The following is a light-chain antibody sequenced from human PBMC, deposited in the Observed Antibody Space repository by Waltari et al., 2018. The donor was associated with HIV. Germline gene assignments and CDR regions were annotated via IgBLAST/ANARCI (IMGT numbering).Light chain of an antibody. CDR1: QSVLNSFNNKNY. CDR2: WAS. Sequence: DIVMTQSPDSLPVSLGERATINCKSSQSVLNSFNNKNYLAWYQLRPGQPPEKLIYWASTRESGVPDRFGGSGSETDFTLTINSLQAEDVAVYYCQQYYGIPYTFGQGTKLEIK. V-gene: IGKV4-1*01. J-gene: IGKJ2*01. CDR3: QQYYGIPYT.